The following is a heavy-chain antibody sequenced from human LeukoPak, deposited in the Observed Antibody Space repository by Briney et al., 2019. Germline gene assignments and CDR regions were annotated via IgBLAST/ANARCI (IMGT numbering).Heavy chain of an antibody. D-gene: IGHD6-19*01. CDR2: IYHSGST. J-gene: IGHJ4*02. CDR3: ARVQTNGWYTYFDY. V-gene: IGHV4-4*02. Sequence: PSGTLSLTCAVSGGSISSSYWWSWVRQPPGKGLEWIGEIYHSGSTNYNPSLKSRVTISVDKSKNQFSLRLSSVTAADTAVYYCARVQTNGWYTYFDYWGQGTLVTLSS. CDR1: GGSISSSYW.